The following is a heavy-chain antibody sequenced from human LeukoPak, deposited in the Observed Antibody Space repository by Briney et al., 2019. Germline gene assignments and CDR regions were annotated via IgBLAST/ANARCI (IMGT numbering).Heavy chain of an antibody. CDR1: GFTFSNYW. CDR2: IKRDGTEI. Sequence: GGSLRLSCAASGFTFSNYWMSWLRQAPGKGLECVANIKRDGTEIYCVDSLKGRFTISRDNAKNSLYLQMDSLRAEDTAVYYCARLGVVGTGNWFDPWGQGTLVTVSS. CDR3: ARLGVVGTGNWFDP. V-gene: IGHV3-7*01. J-gene: IGHJ5*02. D-gene: IGHD6-19*01.